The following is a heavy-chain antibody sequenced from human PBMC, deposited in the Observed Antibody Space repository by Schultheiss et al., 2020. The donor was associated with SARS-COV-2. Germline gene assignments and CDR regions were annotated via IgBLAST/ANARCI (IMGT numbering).Heavy chain of an antibody. V-gene: IGHV1-2*06. CDR3: ARDPFERRPSLDD. CDR1: GYTLTDLS. Sequence: GESLKISCKVSGYTLTDLSIHWVRQAPGQGLEWMGRINPKTGDTHYAQKFQGGVTMTWDTSISTAYVDLSSLTSDDTAVYYCARDPFERRPSLDDWGQGTLVTVSS. D-gene: IGHD3-16*01. J-gene: IGHJ4*02. CDR2: INPKTGDT.